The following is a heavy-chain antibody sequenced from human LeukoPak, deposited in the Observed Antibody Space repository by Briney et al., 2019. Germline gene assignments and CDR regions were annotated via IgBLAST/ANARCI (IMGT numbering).Heavy chain of an antibody. V-gene: IGHV3-23*01. CDR1: GFSFGDSD. CDR2: INYLGHFT. Sequence: GGSLRLSCAASGFSFGDSDMNWFRQAPGEGPQWVANINYLGHFTSYADSVKGRFTIDRDNSKNMLFLPMDGLRVEDTALYYCAKDPNWEGGYWGQGILVTVSS. CDR3: AKDPNWEGGY. J-gene: IGHJ4*02. D-gene: IGHD1-1*01.